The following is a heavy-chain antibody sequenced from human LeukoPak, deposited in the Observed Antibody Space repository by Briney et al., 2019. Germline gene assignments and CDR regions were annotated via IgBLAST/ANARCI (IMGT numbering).Heavy chain of an antibody. J-gene: IGHJ5*02. CDR1: GYIFTNYG. Sequence: GASVKVSCKTSGYIFTNYGVSWVRQAPGQGLEWMGWISAYNGNTNYAQKLQGRVTMTTDTSTSTAYMELRSLRSDDTAAYYCARSRHNWNYVDWFDPWGQGTLVTVSS. D-gene: IGHD1-7*01. V-gene: IGHV1-18*01. CDR2: ISAYNGNT. CDR3: ARSRHNWNYVDWFDP.